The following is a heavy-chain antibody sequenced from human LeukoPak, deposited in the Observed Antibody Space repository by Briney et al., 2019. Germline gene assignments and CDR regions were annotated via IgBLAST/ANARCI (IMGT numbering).Heavy chain of an antibody. CDR3: ARAYCSGGSCMVELDY. V-gene: IGHV1-2*04. D-gene: IGHD2-15*01. CDR2: INPNSGGT. Sequence: GASVKVSCKASGYTFTGYYMHWVRQAPGQGLEWMGWINPNSGGTNYAQKFQGWVTMTRDTSISTAYMELSRLRSDDTAVYYCARAYCSGGSCMVELDYWGQGTLVTVSS. J-gene: IGHJ4*02. CDR1: GYTFTGYY.